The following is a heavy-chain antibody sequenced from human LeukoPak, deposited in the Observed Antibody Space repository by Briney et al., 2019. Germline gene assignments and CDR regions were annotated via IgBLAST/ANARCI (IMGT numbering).Heavy chain of an antibody. D-gene: IGHD6-13*01. J-gene: IGHJ4*02. CDR2: ISAYNGNT. Sequence: GASVKVSCKASGYTFTSYGISWVRQAPGQGLEWMGWISAYNGNTNYEQKYQGRVTMTTDTSTSTAYMELRSLTSDDTAVYFCARDFSSVLGSNWYRPFDYWGQGTLSPSPQ. CDR1: GYTFTSYG. CDR3: ARDFSSVLGSNWYRPFDY. V-gene: IGHV1-18*04.